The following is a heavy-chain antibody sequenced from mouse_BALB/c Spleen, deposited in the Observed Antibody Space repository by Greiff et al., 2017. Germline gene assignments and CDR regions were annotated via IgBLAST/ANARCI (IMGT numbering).Heavy chain of an antibody. CDR2: INPGSGGT. CDR3: ASYDGYFDY. J-gene: IGHJ2*01. V-gene: IGHV1-54*03. D-gene: IGHD2-3*01. Sequence: QVQLKQSGAELVRPGTSVKVSCKASGYAFTNYLIEWVKQRPGQGLEWIGVINPGSGGTNYNEKFKGKATLTADKSSSTAYMQLSSLTSDDSAVYFCASYDGYFDYWGQGTTLTVSS. CDR1: GYAFTNYL.